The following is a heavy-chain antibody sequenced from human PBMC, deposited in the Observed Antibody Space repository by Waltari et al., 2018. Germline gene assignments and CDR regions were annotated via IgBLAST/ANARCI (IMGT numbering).Heavy chain of an antibody. CDR2: IYYSGST. Sequence: QLQLQESGPGLVKPSENLSLTCTVSGGSISSSSSYWGWVRQPPGKGLEWIGSIYYSGSTYYNPSLKSRVTISVDTSKNQFSLKLSSVTAADTAVYYCARDRCELLRAFDYWGQGTLVTVSS. J-gene: IGHJ4*02. CDR1: GGSISSSSSY. D-gene: IGHD1-26*01. CDR3: ARDRCELLRAFDY. V-gene: IGHV4-39*07.